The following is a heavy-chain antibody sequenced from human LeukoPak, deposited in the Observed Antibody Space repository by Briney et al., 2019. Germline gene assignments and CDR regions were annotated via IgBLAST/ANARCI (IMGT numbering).Heavy chain of an antibody. Sequence: GGSLRLSCAASGFTFSSDAMSWVRQAPGKGLGWVSAICGSGASIYYADSVKGRFTTVRDHFKNTLYLQMNSLRAEDKAVYYCAKDFDDCWSGYYTGPFDYWGQGTLVTVSS. CDR3: AKDFDDCWSGYYTGPFDY. CDR1: GFTFSSDA. J-gene: IGHJ4*02. V-gene: IGHV3-23*01. D-gene: IGHD3-3*01. CDR2: ICGSGASI.